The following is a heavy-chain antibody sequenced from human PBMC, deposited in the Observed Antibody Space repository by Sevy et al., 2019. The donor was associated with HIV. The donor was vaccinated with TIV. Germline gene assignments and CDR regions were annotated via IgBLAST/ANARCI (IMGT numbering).Heavy chain of an antibody. J-gene: IGHJ3*01. CDR2: ISGPGSST. Sequence: GGSLRLSCAASGFTFNTHAMNWVRQAPGKGLEWVSVISGPGSSTYYVDSVKGRFTISRDNSKNILYLQMNSLRADDTAVYYCAKALNPALESMLEVILRTLKGFDVWGQGTMVTVSS. D-gene: IGHD2-21*01. CDR3: AKALNPALESMLEVILRTLKGFDV. CDR1: GFTFNTHA. V-gene: IGHV3-23*01.